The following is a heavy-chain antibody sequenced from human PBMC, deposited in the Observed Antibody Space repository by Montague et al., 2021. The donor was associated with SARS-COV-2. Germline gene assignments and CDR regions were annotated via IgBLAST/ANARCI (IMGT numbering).Heavy chain of an antibody. Sequence: SETLSLTCSVSGDSIKNYFWSWIRQPPGKGLEWIGYIYYYGNTHYNPSLKSRATISIDTSRSLFSLQLRSVTTAYTAVYFCAKGAGSGSINPTYWGQGVLVTVSS. CDR2: IYYYGNT. V-gene: IGHV4-59*01. D-gene: IGHD3-10*01. J-gene: IGHJ4*02. CDR1: GDSIKNYF. CDR3: AKGAGSGSINPTY.